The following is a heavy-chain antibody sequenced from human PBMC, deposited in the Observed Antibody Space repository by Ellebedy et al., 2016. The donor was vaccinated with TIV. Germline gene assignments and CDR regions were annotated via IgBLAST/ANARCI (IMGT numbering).Heavy chain of an antibody. CDR1: GGSVSSGSYY. D-gene: IGHD2-21*01. V-gene: IGHV4-61*01. CDR2: INYSGST. CDR3: ARDLGVSDY. Sequence: SETLSLTXTVSGGSVSSGSYYWSWIRQPPGKGLEWIGYINYSGSTNYNPSLKSRVTISVDTSKNQFSLKLSSVTAADTAVYYCARDLGVSDYWGQGTLVTVSS. J-gene: IGHJ4*02.